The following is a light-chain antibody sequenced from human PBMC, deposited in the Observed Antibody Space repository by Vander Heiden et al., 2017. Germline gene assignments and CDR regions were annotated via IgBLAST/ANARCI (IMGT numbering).Light chain of an antibody. J-gene: IGKJ5*01. CDR2: GAS. V-gene: IGKV3-20*01. Sequence: EIVLTQSPGTMSLSPGERATLSCRDSQSVSSSYLAWYQQKPGQAPRLLIYGASSRATGIPDRFSGSGSGTDFTLTISRLEPEDFAVYYCRQYGSSPPITFGQGTRLEIK. CDR3: RQYGSSPPIT. CDR1: QSVSSSY.